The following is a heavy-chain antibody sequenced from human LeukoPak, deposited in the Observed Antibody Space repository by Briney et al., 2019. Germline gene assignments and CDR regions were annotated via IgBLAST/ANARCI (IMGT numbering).Heavy chain of an antibody. D-gene: IGHD5-18*01. CDR1: GFTITNKY. CDR2: IYGGDGT. Sequence: PGGSLRLSCAASGFTITNKYMSWVRQAPGQGLEWVSVIYGGDGTYYADSVKGRFTISRDNSKNTIYLQMNSRRAEDTAVYYCARDGEYSYGYGFDYWGQGTLVTVSS. J-gene: IGHJ4*02. CDR3: ARDGEYSYGYGFDY. V-gene: IGHV3-53*01.